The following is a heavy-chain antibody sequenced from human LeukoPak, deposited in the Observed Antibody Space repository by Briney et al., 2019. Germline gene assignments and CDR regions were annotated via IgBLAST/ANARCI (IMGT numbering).Heavy chain of an antibody. D-gene: IGHD1-26*01. CDR2: IYPGDSDT. CDR1: GYSFTSYW. J-gene: IGHJ3*02. CDR3: ARPKFDGRIVGAKGAFDI. Sequence: GESLKISCKGSGYSFTSYWIGWVRQMPGKGLEWMGIIYPGDSDTRYSPSFQGQVAISADKSISTAYLQWSSLKASDTAMYYCARPKFDGRIVGAKGAFDIWGQGTMVTVSS. V-gene: IGHV5-51*01.